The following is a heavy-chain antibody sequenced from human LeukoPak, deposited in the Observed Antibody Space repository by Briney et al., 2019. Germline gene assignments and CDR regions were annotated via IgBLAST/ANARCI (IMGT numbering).Heavy chain of an antibody. CDR1: GFTFSSYA. J-gene: IGHJ6*02. CDR2: ISGSGGST. Sequence: GGSLRLSCAASGFTFSSYAMSWVRQAPGKGLEWVSAISGSGGSTYYADSVKGRFTISRDNSKNTLYLQMNSLRAEDTAVYYCAKDCSSTSCYYYYGMDVWGQGTTVTASS. CDR3: AKDCSSTSCYYYYGMDV. V-gene: IGHV3-23*01. D-gene: IGHD2-2*01.